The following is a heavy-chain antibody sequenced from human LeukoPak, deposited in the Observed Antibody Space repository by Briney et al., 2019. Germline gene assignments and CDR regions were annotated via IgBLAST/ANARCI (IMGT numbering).Heavy chain of an antibody. V-gene: IGHV1-18*01. D-gene: IGHD2-2*02. J-gene: IGHJ6*03. Sequence: AASVKVSCKASGYTFTSYGISWVRQAPGQRLEWMGWISAYNGHTNYTQKLQGRVTMTTDTSTSTAYMELRSLRSDDTAVYFCVRDGHRLYDYYYYYMDVWGKGTTVTVSS. CDR3: VRDGHRLYDYYYYYMDV. CDR1: GYTFTSYG. CDR2: ISAYNGHT.